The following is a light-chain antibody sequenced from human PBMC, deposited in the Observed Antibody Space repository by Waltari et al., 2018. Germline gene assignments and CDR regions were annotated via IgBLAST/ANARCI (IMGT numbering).Light chain of an antibody. V-gene: IGLV1-40*01. CDR2: GST. J-gene: IGLJ3*02. CDR3: QSYDTSLMSVV. CDR1: GSNIVARNY. Sequence: QSVLTPPPSVSGAPGQRVTISCTGSGSNIVARNYVPWYQQLPRAAPKLLIYGSTSRPLGVPDRFFGSTSGTSASLASTGLQAEDEADYYCQSYDTSLMSVVFGGGTKLTVL.